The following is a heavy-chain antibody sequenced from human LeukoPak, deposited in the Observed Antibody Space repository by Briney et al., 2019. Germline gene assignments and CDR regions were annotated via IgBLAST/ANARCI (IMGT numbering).Heavy chain of an antibody. CDR1: GDSIRSSRYH. V-gene: IGHV4-39*01. D-gene: IGHD4-23*01. CDR2: SHYSGST. Sequence: SETLSLTCTVSGDSIRSSRYHWAWIRQPPGKGLEWIGSSHYSGSTYYNPSLKSRVTISVDTPKNQLSLKLNSATSSDTAVYFCARQGYGGLLDYWGQGTLVTVSS. CDR3: ARQGYGGLLDY. J-gene: IGHJ4*02.